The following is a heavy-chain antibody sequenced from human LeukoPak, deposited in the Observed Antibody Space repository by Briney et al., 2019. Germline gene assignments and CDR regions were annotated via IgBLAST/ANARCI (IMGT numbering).Heavy chain of an antibody. D-gene: IGHD3-16*01. Sequence: ASVKVSCKASGYTFTSYYMHWVRQAPGQGLEWMGIINPSGGSTSYAQKFQGRVTMTRDTSTSTVYMELSSLRSEDTAVYYCAGVLAGGDPDDYFDYWGQGTLVTVSS. CDR1: GYTFTSYY. V-gene: IGHV1-46*01. CDR3: AGVLAGGDPDDYFDY. J-gene: IGHJ4*02. CDR2: INPSGGST.